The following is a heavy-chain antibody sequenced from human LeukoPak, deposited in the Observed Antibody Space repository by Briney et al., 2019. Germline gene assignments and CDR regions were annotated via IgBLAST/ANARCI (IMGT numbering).Heavy chain of an antibody. D-gene: IGHD3-10*01. CDR3: ARGPYPSGIYGRRGWVHSMAV. J-gene: IGHJ6*03. CDR1: GFTFRNYG. V-gene: IGHV3-21*05. CDR2: ISSSSSSI. Sequence: GGSLRLSCAASGFTFRNYGMNWVRQAPGKGLEWVSYISSSSSSIDYADSVKGRFTISRDNAKNSLYLQMNSLRAEDTAVYYGARGPYPSGIYGRRGWVHSMAVWGKGTTVTISS.